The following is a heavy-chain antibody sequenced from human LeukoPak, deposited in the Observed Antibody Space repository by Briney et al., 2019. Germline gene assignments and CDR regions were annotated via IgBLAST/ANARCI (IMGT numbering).Heavy chain of an antibody. D-gene: IGHD3-3*01. CDR1: GCSIRSSSYY. J-gene: IGHJ4*02. V-gene: IGHV4-39*07. Sequence: SETLSLTCPVTGCSIRSSSYYWGWIRQPPGKGLECLGSIYYSGSTYHNPSLKSRVTISVDTSKNQFSLKLSSVTAADTAVYYCARAGVYDFWSGYSYYFDYWGQRTLVTVSS. CDR3: ARAGVYDFWSGYSYYFDY. CDR2: IYYSGST.